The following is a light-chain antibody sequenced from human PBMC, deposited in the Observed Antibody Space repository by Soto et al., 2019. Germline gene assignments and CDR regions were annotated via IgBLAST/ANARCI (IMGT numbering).Light chain of an antibody. CDR3: QQYGSSPET. CDR2: GAS. CDR1: QSVSSSY. Sequence: EIVLTQSPGTLSLSPGERATLSCRASQSVSSSYLAWYQQKPGRAPRLLIYGASSRATGIPDRFSGSGSGTDFTLTISRLESEDVVVYYCQQYGSSPETFGQGTTVEIK. J-gene: IGKJ1*01. V-gene: IGKV3-20*01.